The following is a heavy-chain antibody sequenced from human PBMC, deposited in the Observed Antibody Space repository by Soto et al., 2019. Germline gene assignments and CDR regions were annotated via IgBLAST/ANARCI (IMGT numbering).Heavy chain of an antibody. V-gene: IGHV3-21*01. Sequence: GGSLRLSCAASGFTLRDYAMSWVRQSPGKGLGWVSGIRGFSPYTFYAESVKGRFTISRDNAKNSLYLQMNSLRAEDTAVYYCARDRGYDAHDYYYNAMDVWGQGTTVTVSS. J-gene: IGHJ6*02. CDR1: GFTLRDYA. CDR3: ARDRGYDAHDYYYNAMDV. D-gene: IGHD2-15*01. CDR2: IRGFSPYT.